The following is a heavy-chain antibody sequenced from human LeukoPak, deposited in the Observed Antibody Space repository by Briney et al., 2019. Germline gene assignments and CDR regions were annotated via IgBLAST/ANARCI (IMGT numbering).Heavy chain of an antibody. V-gene: IGHV3-21*01. CDR1: GFTFSSFS. J-gene: IGHJ4*02. Sequence: GGPLRLSCAASGFTFSSFSMIWVRQAPGKGLEWVSSISSSTTYTFYADSVKGRFTISRDNAKNSLFLQMSILRAEDTAVYYCAKGRKPVMTIPGYWGQGTLVAVS. CDR2: ISSSTTYT. D-gene: IGHD4/OR15-4a*01. CDR3: AKGRKPVMTIPGY.